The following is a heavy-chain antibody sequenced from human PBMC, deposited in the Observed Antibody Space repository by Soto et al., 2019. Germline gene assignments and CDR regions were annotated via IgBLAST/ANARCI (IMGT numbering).Heavy chain of an antibody. CDR1: GGSFSGYY. V-gene: IGHV4-34*01. Sequence: SETLSLTCAVYGGSFSGYYWSWIRQPPGKGLEWIGEINHSGRTNYNPSPQSRATTSVDTSKNQFSLKLSSVTAADTAVYYCARVIVAAVDYWGQGTLVTVSS. CDR2: INHSGRT. CDR3: ARVIVAAVDY. J-gene: IGHJ4*02. D-gene: IGHD1-26*01.